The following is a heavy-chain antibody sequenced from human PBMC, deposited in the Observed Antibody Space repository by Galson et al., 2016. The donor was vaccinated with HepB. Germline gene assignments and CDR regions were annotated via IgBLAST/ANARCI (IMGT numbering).Heavy chain of an antibody. J-gene: IGHJ4*02. V-gene: IGHV3-72*01. CDR3: VRFSYPP. D-gene: IGHD3-16*02. CDR2: TRNKANSNTT. CDR1: GFTFSDHY. Sequence: SLRLSCAASGFTFSDHYMDWVRQAPGKGLEWVGRTRNKANSNTTEYAASGRGRFTILRDDSKNSLYLQMNSLKTEDTAVYNCVRFSYPPWGQGTLVTVSS.